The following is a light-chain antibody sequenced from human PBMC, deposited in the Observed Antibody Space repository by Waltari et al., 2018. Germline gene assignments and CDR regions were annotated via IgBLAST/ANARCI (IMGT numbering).Light chain of an antibody. CDR2: GNN. V-gene: IGLV3-19*01. J-gene: IGLJ3*02. Sequence: SSELTQDPTVSVALGQTVRITCQGDSLRRYYASWYRQRPGQAPIRLIYGNNNLPSGIPDRFAGSTTGNMASLTITGAQAEDEADYYCHSRDTTTNRVFGRGTKLTVV. CDR3: HSRDTTTNRV. CDR1: SLRRYY.